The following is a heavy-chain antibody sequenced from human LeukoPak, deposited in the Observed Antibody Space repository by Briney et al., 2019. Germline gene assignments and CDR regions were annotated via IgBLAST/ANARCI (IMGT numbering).Heavy chain of an antibody. CDR1: GFTFSSYS. CDR3: AKTGTRDIVVVPAALGYYDY. Sequence: GGSLRLSCAASGFTFSSYSMNWVRQAPGKGLEWVSAISGSGGSTYYADSVKGRFTISRDNSKNTLYLQMNSLRAEDTAVYYCAKTGTRDIVVVPAALGYYDYWGQGTLVTVSS. J-gene: IGHJ4*02. V-gene: IGHV3-23*01. D-gene: IGHD2-2*01. CDR2: ISGSGGST.